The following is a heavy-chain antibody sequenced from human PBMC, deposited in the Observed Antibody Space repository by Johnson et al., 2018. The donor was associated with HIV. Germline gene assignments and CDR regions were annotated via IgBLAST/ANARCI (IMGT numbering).Heavy chain of an antibody. J-gene: IGHJ3*02. CDR3: ARDMEAYCIGGSCYSAAFDI. D-gene: IGHD2-15*01. CDR2: ISYDGSNK. V-gene: IGHV3-30-3*01. Sequence: QMQLVESGGGVVQPGRSLRLSCAASGFTFSSYAMHWVRQAPGKGLELVAVISYDGSNKYYADSVKGRFTISRDNSKNTLYLQMNSLRAEDTAVYYCARDMEAYCIGGSCYSAAFDIWGQGTMVTVSS. CDR1: GFTFSSYA.